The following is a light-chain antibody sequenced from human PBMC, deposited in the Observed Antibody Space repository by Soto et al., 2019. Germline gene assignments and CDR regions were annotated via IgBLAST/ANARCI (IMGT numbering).Light chain of an antibody. V-gene: IGKV1-5*01. CDR2: DAS. CDR1: QNINKW. J-gene: IGKJ1*01. CDR3: QQYDSYWT. Sequence: EIQMTQSPSTLSASVGDRVIITCRASQNINKWLAWYQQKPGKAPKVLIYDASSLESGVPSRFSGSGSGTEFTLSISSLQPDDSATYYCQQYDSYWTFGQGTKVDIK.